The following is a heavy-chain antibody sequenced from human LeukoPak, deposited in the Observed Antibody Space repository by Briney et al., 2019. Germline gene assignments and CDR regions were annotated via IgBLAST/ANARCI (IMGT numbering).Heavy chain of an antibody. CDR1: GFSFSSYA. D-gene: IGHD1-14*01. CDR3: AKGKVNHDGAFDF. CDR2: ISAGGATT. J-gene: IGHJ3*01. V-gene: IGHV3-23*01. Sequence: PGGSLRLSCAASGFSFSSYAMSWVRRAPGKGLEWVSGISAGGATTHYADSVKGRFTMSRDNSKKTVYLQMNSLRAEDTAIYYCAKGKVNHDGAFDFWGQGTMVTVSS.